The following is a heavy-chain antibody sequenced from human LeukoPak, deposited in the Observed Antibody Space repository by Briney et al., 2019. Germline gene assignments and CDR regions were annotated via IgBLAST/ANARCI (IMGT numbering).Heavy chain of an antibody. V-gene: IGHV3-21*04. CDR1: GFTFSSYS. CDR3: ARYFRSGPNIS. D-gene: IGHD3-3*01. J-gene: IGHJ5*02. Sequence: SGGSLRLSCAASGFTFSSYSMNWVRQAPGKGLEWVSFISGGSSYIYYADSVKGRSSISRDNAKNSLYLQMNSLRAEDTAVYFCARYFRSGPNISWGQGTLVTVSS. CDR2: ISGGSSYI.